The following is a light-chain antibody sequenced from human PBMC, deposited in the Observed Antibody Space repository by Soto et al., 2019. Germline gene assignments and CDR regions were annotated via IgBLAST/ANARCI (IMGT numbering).Light chain of an antibody. J-gene: IGKJ4*01. V-gene: IGKV1-5*03. Sequence: DIQMTQSPSTLSASVGGRVTITCRASQSVGTWVAWYQQKPGKAPKLLIYKASSLESAVPSRFSGSGSGTEFTLTISGLQPDDFATYYCQQYNSYPLTFGGGTKV. CDR2: KAS. CDR1: QSVGTW. CDR3: QQYNSYPLT.